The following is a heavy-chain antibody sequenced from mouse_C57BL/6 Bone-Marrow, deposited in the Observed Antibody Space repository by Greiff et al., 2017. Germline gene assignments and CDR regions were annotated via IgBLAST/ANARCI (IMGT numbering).Heavy chain of an antibody. CDR2: IWWVDDK. V-gene: IGHV8-8*01. CDR1: GFSLSTFGLG. CDR3: ARIVYYGNSYGY. Sequence: QVTLKVSGPGILQPSQTLSLTCSFSGFSLSTFGLGVGWIRQPSGKGLEWLAHIWWVDDKFYNPALQSRFTISKDTSKNQVFLKIANVDAEDTATYYGARIVYYGNSYGYWGQGTTLTVSS. D-gene: IGHD1-1*01. J-gene: IGHJ2*01.